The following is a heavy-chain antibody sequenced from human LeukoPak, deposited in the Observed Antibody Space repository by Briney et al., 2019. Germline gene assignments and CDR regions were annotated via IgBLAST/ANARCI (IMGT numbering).Heavy chain of an antibody. D-gene: IGHD3-9*01. Sequence: PGGSLRLSCAASGFTFDDYAMHWVRQAPGKGLEWVSGISWNSGSMGYADSVKGRFTISRDNAKNSLYLQMNSLRAEDMALYYCAKGQRYFDWLFKFDYWGQGTLVTVSS. CDR3: AKGQRYFDWLFKFDY. CDR2: ISWNSGSM. J-gene: IGHJ4*02. V-gene: IGHV3-9*03. CDR1: GFTFDDYA.